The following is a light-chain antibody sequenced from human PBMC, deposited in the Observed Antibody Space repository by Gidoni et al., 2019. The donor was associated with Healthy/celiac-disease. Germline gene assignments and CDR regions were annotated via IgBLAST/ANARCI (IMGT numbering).Light chain of an antibody. CDR2: NAS. V-gene: IGKV1-5*03. CDR3: QQYNSYPMCS. J-gene: IGKJ2*04. CDR1: QSISSW. Sequence: DIQMTQSPSTLSASVGDRVTITCRASQSISSWLAWYHPKPGKAPKLLIYNASSLESGVPSRFSGSGSGTEFNLTISSLQPDDFATYYCQQYNSYPMCSFGQGTKLEIK.